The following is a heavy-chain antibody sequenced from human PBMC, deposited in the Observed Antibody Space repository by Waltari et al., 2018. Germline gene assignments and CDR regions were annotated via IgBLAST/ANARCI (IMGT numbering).Heavy chain of an antibody. CDR3: ARGGDGYNYDY. D-gene: IGHD5-12*01. V-gene: IGHV4-34*01. Sequence: QVQLQQWGAGLFKPSETRSLTCAVYGGSFSGYYLSWIRQPPGKGLEWIGEINHSGSTNYNPSLKSRVTISVDTSKNQFSLKLSSVTAADTAVYYCARGGDGYNYDYWGQGTLVTVSS. CDR2: INHSGST. CDR1: GGSFSGYY. J-gene: IGHJ4*02.